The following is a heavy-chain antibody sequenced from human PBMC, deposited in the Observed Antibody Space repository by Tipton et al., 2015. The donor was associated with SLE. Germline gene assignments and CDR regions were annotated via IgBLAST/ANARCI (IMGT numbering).Heavy chain of an antibody. Sequence: QLVQSGAEVKKPGASVKVSCKASGYTFTSYYMHWVRQAPGQGLEWMGIINPSGGSTSYAQKFQGRVTMTRDTSTSTVYMELSSLRSEDTAVYYCARIAALGYCSSTSCPDNWFDPWGQGTLVTVSS. V-gene: IGHV1-46*03. CDR3: ARIAALGYCSSTSCPDNWFDP. CDR1: GYTFTSYY. CDR2: INPSGGST. D-gene: IGHD2-2*01. J-gene: IGHJ5*02.